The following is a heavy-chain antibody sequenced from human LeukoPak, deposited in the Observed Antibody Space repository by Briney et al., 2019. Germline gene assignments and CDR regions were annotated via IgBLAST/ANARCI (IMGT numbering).Heavy chain of an antibody. D-gene: IGHD3-16*02. V-gene: IGHV4-34*01. J-gene: IGHJ4*02. CDR1: GGSFSGYY. Sequence: PSETLSLTCAVYGGSFSGYYWSWIRQPPGKGLEWIGEINHSGSTNYNPSLKSRVAISVDTSKNQFSLKLSSVTAADTAVYYRARRAWGSYRHRSYYFDYWGQGTLVTVSS. CDR3: ARRAWGSYRHRSYYFDY. CDR2: INHSGST.